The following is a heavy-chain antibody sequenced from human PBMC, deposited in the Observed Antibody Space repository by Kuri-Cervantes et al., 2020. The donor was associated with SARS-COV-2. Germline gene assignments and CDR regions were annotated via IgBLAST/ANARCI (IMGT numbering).Heavy chain of an antibody. CDR2: IWYDGSNK. CDR1: GFTFSSYG. CDR3: ASHTSSGWYSPHYYYYMDV. D-gene: IGHD6-19*01. V-gene: IGHV3-33*01. Sequence: GGSLRLSCAASGFTFSSYGMHWVRQAPGKGLEWVAVIWYDGSNKYYADSVKGRFTISRDNSKNTLYLQMNSLRAEDTAVYYCASHTSSGWYSPHYYYYMDVWGRGTLVTVSS. J-gene: IGHJ6*03.